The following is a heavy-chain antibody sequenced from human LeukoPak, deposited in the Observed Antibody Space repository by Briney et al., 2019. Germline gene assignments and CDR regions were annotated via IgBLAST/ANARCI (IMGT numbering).Heavy chain of an antibody. CDR2: IYDTGAT. Sequence: SETLSLTCTVSGDSISGFVWSWIRQPPGKGLDYIAYIYDTGATNYNPLLKSRVTLSVDTSKNQFSLTPNSVTAADTAVYYCARLAKGEQWLAYYFDYWGRGALVTVSS. CDR3: ARLAKGEQWLAYYFDY. CDR1: GDSISGFV. J-gene: IGHJ4*02. V-gene: IGHV4-59*08. D-gene: IGHD6-19*01.